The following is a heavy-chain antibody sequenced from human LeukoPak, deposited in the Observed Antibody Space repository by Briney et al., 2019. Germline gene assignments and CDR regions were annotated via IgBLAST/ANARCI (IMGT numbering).Heavy chain of an antibody. CDR1: GVTFSSYA. Sequence: GGSLRLSCVVSGVTFSSYAMTWVRQAPGKGLKWVSSISVSGGSTFYADSVEGRFTISRDNSKNTLYLQMNSLRAEDTAVYYCAKTVVPGRGGLDYWGQGTLVTVSS. V-gene: IGHV3-23*01. D-gene: IGHD2-2*01. CDR2: ISVSGGST. J-gene: IGHJ4*02. CDR3: AKTVVPGRGGLDY.